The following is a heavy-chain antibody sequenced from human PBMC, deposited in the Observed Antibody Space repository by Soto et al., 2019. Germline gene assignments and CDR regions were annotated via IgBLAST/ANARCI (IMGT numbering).Heavy chain of an antibody. CDR1: GYTFTTYD. CDR2: ISGYNGNT. Sequence: QVQLVQSGAEMQKPGASVKVSCKTSGYTFTTYDISWVRQAPGQGLEWMGWISGYNGNTKYAQKFQRRVTMTTDTSTSTAYMELRSLRYDDTAVYYCAKHMYSSGWDGFDYWGQGTLVTVSS. CDR3: AKHMYSSGWDGFDY. J-gene: IGHJ4*02. V-gene: IGHV1-18*04. D-gene: IGHD6-19*01.